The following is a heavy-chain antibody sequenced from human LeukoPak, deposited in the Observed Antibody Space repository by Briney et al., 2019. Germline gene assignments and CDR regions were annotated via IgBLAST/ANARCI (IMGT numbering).Heavy chain of an antibody. CDR3: ARRNGSNDAVDY. D-gene: IGHD1-1*01. V-gene: IGHV4-34*01. CDR2: INHSGST. Sequence: SETLSLTCAVYGGSFSGYYWSWIRQPPGKGLEWIGEINHSGSTNYNPSLKSRVTISVDTSKNQFSLKLSPVTAADTAVYYCARRNGSNDAVDYWGQGTLVTVSS. CDR1: GGSFSGYY. J-gene: IGHJ4*02.